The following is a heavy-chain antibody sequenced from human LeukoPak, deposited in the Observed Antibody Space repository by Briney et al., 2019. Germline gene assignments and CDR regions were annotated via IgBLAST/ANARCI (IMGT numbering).Heavy chain of an antibody. V-gene: IGHV4-59*08. CDR2: IYYSGST. D-gene: IGHD6-19*01. J-gene: IGHJ4*02. Sequence: KPSETLSLTCTVSGGAISSSYWSWIRQPPGKGLEWIGYIYYSGSTNYNPSLKSRVTISVDTSKSQFSLKLNSVTAADTAVYFCARQVVAVAGTGYFDYWGQGTLVTVSS. CDR1: GGAISSSY. CDR3: ARQVVAVAGTGYFDY.